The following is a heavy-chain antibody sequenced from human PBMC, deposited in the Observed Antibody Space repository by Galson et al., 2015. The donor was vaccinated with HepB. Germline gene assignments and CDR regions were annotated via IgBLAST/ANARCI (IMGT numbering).Heavy chain of an antibody. CDR1: GFTFSSYS. CDR2: ISSSSSYI. V-gene: IGHV3-21*01. D-gene: IGHD2/OR15-2a*01. Sequence: SLRLSCAASGFTFSSYSMNWVRQAPGKGLEWVSSISSSSSYIYYADSVKGRFTISRDNAKNSLYLQMNSLRAEDTAVYYCARDPPPATFYFDYWGQGTLVTVSS. J-gene: IGHJ4*02. CDR3: ARDPPPATFYFDY.